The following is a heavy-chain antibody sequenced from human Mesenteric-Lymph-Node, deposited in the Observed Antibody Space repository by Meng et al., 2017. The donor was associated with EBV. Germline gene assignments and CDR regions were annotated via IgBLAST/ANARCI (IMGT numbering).Heavy chain of an antibody. CDR3: ARFGAILRGFDY. D-gene: IGHD3-10*01. J-gene: IGHJ4*02. CDR2: INHSGTT. Sequence: QRLGPGVLLLSATIPSPSTGVGVWSLSDYWWSWLRQAPGEGLECVRKINHSGTTYYPPSMTSRATISVATSKHLSSMKLCSVTAADTAVYYSARFGAILRGFDYWGQGTLVTVSS. CDR1: GVWSLSDYW. V-gene: IGHV4-34*01.